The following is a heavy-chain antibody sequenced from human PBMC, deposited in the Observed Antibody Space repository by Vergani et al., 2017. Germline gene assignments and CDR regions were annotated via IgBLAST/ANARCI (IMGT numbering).Heavy chain of an antibody. D-gene: IGHD2-2*01. V-gene: IGHV1-8*01. CDR3: AGEPRECRSTSCYSYALDI. Sequence: QVQLVQSGAEVKKPGASVKVSCKASGYTFTSYDINWVRQATGQGLEWMGSMKPNRGNTGYAQKFQGRVTITRITSISTAYMELSSLRSEDTAVYYCAGEPRECRSTSCYSYALDIWGRGTMVTVSS. CDR1: GYTFTSYD. J-gene: IGHJ3*02. CDR2: MKPNRGNT.